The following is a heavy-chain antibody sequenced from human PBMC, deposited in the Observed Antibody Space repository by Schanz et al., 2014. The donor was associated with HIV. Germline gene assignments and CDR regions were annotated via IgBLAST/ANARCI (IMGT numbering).Heavy chain of an antibody. Sequence: EVQLVESGGGLVKPGGSLRLSCTASGFAFSRYTMNWVRQAPGKGLEWVSTISGSGGRTYYADSVKGRFTISRDNSKNTVYLQMNSLRAEDTAIYYCAKNGITDYFDYWGQGSLVTVSS. J-gene: IGHJ4*02. D-gene: IGHD1-26*01. CDR1: GFAFSRYT. CDR2: ISGSGGRT. V-gene: IGHV3-23*04. CDR3: AKNGITDYFDY.